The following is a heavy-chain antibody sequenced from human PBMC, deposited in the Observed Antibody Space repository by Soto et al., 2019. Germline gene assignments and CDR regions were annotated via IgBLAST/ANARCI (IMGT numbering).Heavy chain of an antibody. D-gene: IGHD2-2*02. CDR2: VSTDGSRT. CDR3: ARDVPAGAAIGVPDY. CDR1: GFAFSNCA. Sequence: PVGSQRLSCAASGFAFSNCAMHVVRQPPGKGLEWLAAVSTDGSRTEYAVSVKGRFIISRDNSKNTLDLQMNSLITDDTGVYYCARDVPAGAAIGVPDYWGQGILVTVSS. J-gene: IGHJ4*02. V-gene: IGHV3-30*11.